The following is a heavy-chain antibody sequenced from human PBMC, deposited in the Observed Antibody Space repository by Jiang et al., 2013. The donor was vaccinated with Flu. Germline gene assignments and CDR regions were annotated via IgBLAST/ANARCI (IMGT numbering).Heavy chain of an antibody. V-gene: IGHV3-30*02. J-gene: IGHJ5*02. D-gene: IGHD6-19*01. CDR3: AKDRGRQWLVGWFDP. Sequence: SGGGVVQPGGSLRLSCAASGFTFSSYGMHWVRQAPGKGLEWVAFIRYDGSNKYYADSVKGRFTISRDNSKNTLYLQMNSLRAEDTAVYYCAKDRGRQWLVGWFDPWGQGTLVTVSS. CDR1: GFTFSSYG. CDR2: IRYDGSNK.